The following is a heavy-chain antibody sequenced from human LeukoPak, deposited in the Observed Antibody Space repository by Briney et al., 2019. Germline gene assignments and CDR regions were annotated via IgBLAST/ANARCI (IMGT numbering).Heavy chain of an antibody. CDR3: AGAAAAAGEFDP. Sequence: AASVKVSCKASGYTFTGYYMHWVRQAPGQGLEWMGWINPNSGGTNYAQKFQGRVTMTRDTSISTAYMELSRLRSDDTAVYYCAGAAAAAGEFDPWGQGTLVTVSS. CDR1: GYTFTGYY. CDR2: INPNSGGT. J-gene: IGHJ5*02. D-gene: IGHD6-13*01. V-gene: IGHV1-2*02.